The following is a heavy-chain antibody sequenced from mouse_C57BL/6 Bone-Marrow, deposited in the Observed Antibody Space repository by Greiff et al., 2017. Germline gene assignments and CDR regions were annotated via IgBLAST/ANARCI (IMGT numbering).Heavy chain of an antibody. V-gene: IGHV1-80*01. CDR1: GYAFSSYW. CDR2: IDPGGGDT. J-gene: IGHJ4*01. CDR3: ARHRFTFCSLDY. Sequence: QVQLQQSGAELVKPGASVKISCKASGYAFSSYWMNWVKQRPGKGLEWIGQIDPGGGDTNYNGKFKGKATLTVDKSSSTAYMQLSSLTSEDSAVYYCARHRFTFCSLDYWGQGTSVTVSS.